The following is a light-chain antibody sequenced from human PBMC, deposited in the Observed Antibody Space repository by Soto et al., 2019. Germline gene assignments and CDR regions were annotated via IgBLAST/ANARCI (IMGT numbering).Light chain of an antibody. CDR2: GAS. CDR3: QQYGSSPLT. Sequence: EIVLTQSPGTLSLSPGERATLSCRASQSVSSSYLAWYQQKPGQAPRILIYGASSRATGIPDRFSGSGSGTDFTLTISRPEPEDFAVYYCQQYGSSPLTFGQGTKVEIK. V-gene: IGKV3-20*01. CDR1: QSVSSSY. J-gene: IGKJ1*01.